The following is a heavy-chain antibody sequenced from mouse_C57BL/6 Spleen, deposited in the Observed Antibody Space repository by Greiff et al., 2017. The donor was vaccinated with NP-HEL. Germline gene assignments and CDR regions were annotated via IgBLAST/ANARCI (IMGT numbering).Heavy chain of an antibody. Sequence: QVQLQQPGAELVRPGSSVKLSCKASGYTFTSYWMHWVKQRPIQGLEWIGNIDPSDSETHYNQKFKDKATLTVDKSSSTAYMQLSSLTSEDSAVYYCARIYGCGEAWFAYWGQGTLVTVSA. CDR1: GYTFTSYW. D-gene: IGHD2-2*01. J-gene: IGHJ3*01. V-gene: IGHV1-52*01. CDR3: ARIYGCGEAWFAY. CDR2: IDPSDSET.